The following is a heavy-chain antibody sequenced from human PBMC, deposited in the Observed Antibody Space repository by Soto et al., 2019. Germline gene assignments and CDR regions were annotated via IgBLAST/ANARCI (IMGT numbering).Heavy chain of an antibody. CDR2: IYPGDSDI. CDR3: LRHSSGIEGRSDY. CDR1: GYSFPSYW. D-gene: IGHD6-6*01. V-gene: IGHV5-51*01. Sequence: GESLKISCKGSGYSFPSYWIAWVRQMPGKGLEWMGIIYPGDSDIRYSPSFQGQVTISADKSISTAYLQWSSLKASDTALYYCLRHSSGIEGRSDYWGQRTLVTGSS. J-gene: IGHJ4*02.